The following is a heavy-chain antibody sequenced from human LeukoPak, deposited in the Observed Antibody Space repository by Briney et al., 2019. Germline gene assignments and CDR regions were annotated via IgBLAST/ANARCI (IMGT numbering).Heavy chain of an antibody. J-gene: IGHJ5*02. V-gene: IGHV3-48*04. CDR3: AAGSRNYPNGWFDP. CDR2: ISSSSSTI. Sequence: GGSLRLSCAASGFTFSSYSMNWVRQAPGKGLEWGSYISSSSSTIYYADSVKGRFTISGDNAKHSLYLQMNSLRAEDTAVYYCAAGSRNYPNGWFDPWGQGTLVTVSS. CDR1: GFTFSSYS. D-gene: IGHD1-7*01.